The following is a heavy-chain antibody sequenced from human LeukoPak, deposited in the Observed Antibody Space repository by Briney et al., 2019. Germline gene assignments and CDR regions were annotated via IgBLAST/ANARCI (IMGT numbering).Heavy chain of an antibody. D-gene: IGHD6-6*01. CDR2: IYTSGST. CDR3: ASFSSIAARRGAFDI. J-gene: IGHJ3*02. V-gene: IGHV4-61*02. CDR1: GGSISSGSYY. Sequence: SQTLSLTCTVSGGSISSGSYYWSWIRQPAGKGLEWIGRIYTSGSTNYNPSLKSRVTISVDTSKNQFSLKLSSVTAADTAVYYCASFSSIAARRGAFDIWGQGTMVTVSS.